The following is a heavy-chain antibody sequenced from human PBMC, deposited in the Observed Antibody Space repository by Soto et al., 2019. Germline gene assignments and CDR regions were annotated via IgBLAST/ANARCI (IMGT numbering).Heavy chain of an antibody. D-gene: IGHD3-16*01. CDR1: GGSISSSSYY. V-gene: IGHV4-39*01. J-gene: IGHJ6*04. CDR2: IYYSWYT. CDR3: ARHTCPISVGYYYDMDV. Sequence: PSETLSLTCTVSGGSISSSSYYWGWLRQPPGKGLEWIGSIYYSWYTYYNPSLKSRVTISVDTSKNPFSLKLSSVTDADTALSYSARHTCPISVGYYYDMDVWGNGTTGTVSS.